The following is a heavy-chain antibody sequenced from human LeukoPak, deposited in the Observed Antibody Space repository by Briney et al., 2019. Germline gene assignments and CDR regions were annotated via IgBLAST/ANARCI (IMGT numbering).Heavy chain of an antibody. V-gene: IGHV4-30-4*08. CDR2: IYCSGRT. Sequence: SETLSLTCTVSGGSITSGYYYWSWIRQPPGKGLEWIGYIYCSGRTYYNPSLKSRVTISVDTSKNQFSLKLSSVTAADTAVYYCARVKSYYFDYWGQGTLITVSS. CDR3: ARVKSYYFDY. J-gene: IGHJ4*02. D-gene: IGHD4-23*01. CDR1: GGSITSGYYY.